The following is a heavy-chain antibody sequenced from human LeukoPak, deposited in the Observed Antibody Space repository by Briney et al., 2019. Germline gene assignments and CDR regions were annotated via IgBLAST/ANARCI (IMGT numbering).Heavy chain of an antibody. Sequence: GGSLRLSCAASGFTFSSYAMHWVRQAPGKGLEWVAVISYDGSNKYYADSVKGRFTISRDNSKNTLYLQMNSLRAEDTAVYYCARGVNDILTGYPLDYWGQGTLVTVSS. CDR3: ARGVNDILTGYPLDY. CDR2: ISYDGSNK. J-gene: IGHJ4*02. V-gene: IGHV3-30*04. D-gene: IGHD3-9*01. CDR1: GFTFSSYA.